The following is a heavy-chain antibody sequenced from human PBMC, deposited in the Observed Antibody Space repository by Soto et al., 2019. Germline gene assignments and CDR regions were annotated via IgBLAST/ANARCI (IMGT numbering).Heavy chain of an antibody. Sequence: QVQLVESGGGVVQPGRSLRLSCAASGFNFSTYGMHWVRQAPGKGLEWVAMIPYDGSSKHYGDSMKGRFTISRDNSKKRVYVQMNSPGAEVTVVYYCAKDRSYRRMTCAVDIWGQWTMVTVSS. V-gene: IGHV3-30*18. CDR2: IPYDGSSK. CDR3: AKDRSYRRMTCAVDI. CDR1: GFNFSTYG. J-gene: IGHJ3*02. D-gene: IGHD3-10*01.